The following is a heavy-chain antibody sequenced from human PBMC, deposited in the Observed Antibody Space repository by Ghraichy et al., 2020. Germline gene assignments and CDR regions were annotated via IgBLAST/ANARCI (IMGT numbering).Heavy chain of an antibody. J-gene: IGHJ5*02. CDR3: ARRKKWESHTGIWFDP. V-gene: IGHV4-39*01. CDR2: IYYSGTT. Sequence: LSLTCSVSGGFITDSSYFWGWIRQPPGKGLEWIGIIYYSGTTYYNPSLKSRVTISVDTSKNQFSLNLRSVTAADTAVYYCARRKKWESHTGIWFDPWGQGTLVTVSS. D-gene: IGHD1-26*01. CDR1: GGFITDSSYF.